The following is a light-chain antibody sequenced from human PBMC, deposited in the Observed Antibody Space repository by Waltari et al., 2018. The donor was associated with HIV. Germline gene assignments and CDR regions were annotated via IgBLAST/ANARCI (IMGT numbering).Light chain of an antibody. CDR1: QGLWHTSMRRHY. CDR2: WAS. J-gene: IGKJ2*01. V-gene: IGKV4-1*01. Sequence: DIVMTQSPDSLPVSLGERVTITCKSRQGLWHTSMRRHYLAWYQQRPGQPPKLLIAWASTRESGVPDRFSGSGSGTDFTLAISSLQPEDVAVYYCQQYYDTPYTFGQGTKLEI. CDR3: QQYYDTPYT.